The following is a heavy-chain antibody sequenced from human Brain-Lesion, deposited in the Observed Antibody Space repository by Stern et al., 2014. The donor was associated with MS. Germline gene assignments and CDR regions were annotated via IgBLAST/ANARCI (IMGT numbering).Heavy chain of an antibody. V-gene: IGHV3-7*01. J-gene: IGHJ6*02. Sequence: VQLVESGGGLVQPGGSLTISCPAAGFTFGNYWMTWVRQAPVKGLEWVANIMEDGTEKNYVDSVKGRFTISRDNARNSLYLQMNSLRVEDTALYYCARVYNTIYGIVTQRGSGMDVWGQGTTVIVSS. CDR2: IMEDGTEK. D-gene: IGHD3-3*01. CDR3: ARVYNTIYGIVTQRGSGMDV. CDR1: GFTFGNYW.